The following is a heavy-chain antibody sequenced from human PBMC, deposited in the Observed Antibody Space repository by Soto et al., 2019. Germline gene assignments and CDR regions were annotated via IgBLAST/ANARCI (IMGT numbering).Heavy chain of an antibody. V-gene: IGHV3-30*03. CDR1: GFTFSSYW. Sequence: GGSLRLSCAASGFTFSSYWMHWVRQAPGKGLEWVAVISYDGSNKYYADSVKGRFTISRDNSKNTLYLQMNSLRAEDTAVYYCACSGSGYDHSFDYWGQGTLVTVSS. J-gene: IGHJ4*02. D-gene: IGHD3-10*02. CDR2: ISYDGSNK. CDR3: ACSGSGYDHSFDY.